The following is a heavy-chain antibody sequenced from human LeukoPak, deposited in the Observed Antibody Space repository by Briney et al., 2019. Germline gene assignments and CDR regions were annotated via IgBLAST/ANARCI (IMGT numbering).Heavy chain of an antibody. V-gene: IGHV3-23*01. CDR3: ARGGENYDFWSGNYYFDY. J-gene: IGHJ4*02. CDR1: GFTFSSYA. Sequence: GGSLRLSCAASGFTFSSYAMSWVRQAPGKGLEWVSAISGSGGSTYYADSVKGRFTISRDNSKNTLYLQMNSLRAEDTAVYYCARGGENYDFWSGNYYFDYWGPGTRVTVSS. D-gene: IGHD3-3*01. CDR2: ISGSGGST.